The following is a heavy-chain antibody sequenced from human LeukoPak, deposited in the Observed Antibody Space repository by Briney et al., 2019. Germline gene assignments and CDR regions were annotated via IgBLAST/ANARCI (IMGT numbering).Heavy chain of an antibody. Sequence: GGSLRLSCAASGFTFSSYSMNWVRQAPGKGLEWVSSISSSSSYIYYADSVKGRFTISRDNAKNSLYLQMNSLRAEDTALYYCAKSGPGYSSTNHFDYWGQGTLVTVSS. CDR1: GFTFSSYS. J-gene: IGHJ4*02. CDR2: ISSSSSYI. D-gene: IGHD6-13*01. CDR3: AKSGPGYSSTNHFDY. V-gene: IGHV3-21*04.